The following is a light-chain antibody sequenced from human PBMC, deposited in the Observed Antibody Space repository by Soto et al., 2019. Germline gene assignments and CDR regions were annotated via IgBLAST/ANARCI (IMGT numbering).Light chain of an antibody. CDR1: QSISSW. CDR2: DAS. Sequence: DIQMTQSPSTLSASVGDRITITCRASQSISSWLAWYQQKPGKAPKLLIDDASSLESGLPARFSRSGSGTEISRTISSLPTDDFATYYCQQYNFYSWTFGQGTKVEIK. CDR3: QQYNFYSWT. V-gene: IGKV1-5*01. J-gene: IGKJ1*01.